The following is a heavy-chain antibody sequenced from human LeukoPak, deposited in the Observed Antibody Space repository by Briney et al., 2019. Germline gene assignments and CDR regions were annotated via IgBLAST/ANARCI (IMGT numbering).Heavy chain of an antibody. CDR2: IGTAGDT. D-gene: IGHD4-17*01. CDR3: ARGYGAGDAFDI. CDR1: GFTFSSYD. Sequence: GGSLRLSCAASGFTFSSYDMHWVRQATGKGLEWVSAIGTAGDTYYPGSVKGRFTISRENAKNSLYLQMNSLRAGDTAVYYCARGYGAGDAFDIWGQGTMVTVSS. V-gene: IGHV3-13*01. J-gene: IGHJ3*02.